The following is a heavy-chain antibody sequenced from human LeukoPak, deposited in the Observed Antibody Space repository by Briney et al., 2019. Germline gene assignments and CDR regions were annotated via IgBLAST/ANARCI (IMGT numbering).Heavy chain of an antibody. D-gene: IGHD2-8*02. V-gene: IGHV3-7*01. CDR3: ARDGFTGL. CDR2: IKHDGSEK. CDR1: AFTFSTSW. J-gene: IGHJ4*02. Sequence: GGSLRLSCAASAFTFSTSWMTWVRQAPGKGLEFVANIKHDGSEKYYVDSVQGRFTISRDNAKNSLYLQMNSLRAEDTAVYYCARDGFTGLWGQGTLVTVSS.